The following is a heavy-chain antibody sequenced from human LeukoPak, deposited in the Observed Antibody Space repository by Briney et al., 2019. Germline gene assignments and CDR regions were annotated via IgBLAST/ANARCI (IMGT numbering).Heavy chain of an antibody. Sequence: GGSLRLSCVGSGFTFKDYWMHWVRHAPGKGLVCVSRINPDGSDTYYADSVKDRFTISRDNAKSTLYLQMSSLRVEDTAVYYCAYQLLPNWGQGTPVTVSS. CDR3: AYQLLPN. CDR1: GFTFKDYW. J-gene: IGHJ4*02. V-gene: IGHV3-74*01. D-gene: IGHD2-2*01. CDR2: INPDGSDT.